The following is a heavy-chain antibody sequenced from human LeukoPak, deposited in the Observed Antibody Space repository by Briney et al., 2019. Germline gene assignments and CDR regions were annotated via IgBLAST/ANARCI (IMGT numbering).Heavy chain of an antibody. V-gene: IGHV1-18*01. CDR3: VRGAPYYDSSETRHLGY. Sequence: GASVKVSCKASGFTFSNYDISWVRQAPGQGLEWMGWISAYNGNTNYAQKLQGRVTMTTDTSTSTAYMELRSLRSDDTAVYYCVRGAPYYDSSETRHLGYWGQGTLVTVSS. D-gene: IGHD3-22*01. CDR1: GFTFSNYD. J-gene: IGHJ4*02. CDR2: ISAYNGNT.